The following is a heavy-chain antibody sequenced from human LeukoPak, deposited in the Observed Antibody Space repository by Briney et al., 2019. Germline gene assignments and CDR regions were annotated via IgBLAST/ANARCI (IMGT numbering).Heavy chain of an antibody. CDR3: ATSADSSGND. Sequence: GGSLRLSCTASGFTFSNYWMSWVRQAPGKGLEWVANIKGDGSYKYYVDSVKGRFTISRDNAKSSVYLQMNTLRAEDTAVYYCATSADSSGNDWGQGTLVTVSS. CDR2: IKGDGSYK. V-gene: IGHV3-7*03. J-gene: IGHJ4*02. D-gene: IGHD3-22*01. CDR1: GFTFSNYW.